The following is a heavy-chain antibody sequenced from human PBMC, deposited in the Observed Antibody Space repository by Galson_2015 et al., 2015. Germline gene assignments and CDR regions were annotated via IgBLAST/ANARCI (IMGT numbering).Heavy chain of an antibody. V-gene: IGHV4-59*01. J-gene: IGHJ5*02. D-gene: IGHD2-2*01. CDR1: GGSISRYY. CDR3: ARATYQLLGRPTWGWLDP. Sequence: LSLTCTVSGGSISRYYWNWIRQPPGKGLEWIGYIYYTGSTNYNHNPSLKSRVTISLDTSKNQFSLKLTSVTAADTAVYYCARATYQLLGRPTWGWLDPWGQGTLVTVSS. CDR2: IYYTGST.